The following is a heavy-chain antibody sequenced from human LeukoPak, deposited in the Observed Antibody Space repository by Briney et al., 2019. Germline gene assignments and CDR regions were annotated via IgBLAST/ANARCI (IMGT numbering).Heavy chain of an antibody. V-gene: IGHV3-53*01. CDR3: ARDPEDGSGLDAFAI. D-gene: IGHD5-12*01. CDR2: IHSDGNT. Sequence: GGSLRLSCVASGFTFSNSYMNWVRRAPGKGLEWVSVIHSDGNTYYADSVKGRFTISRYKSKNTLYLQMNGMRAEDTAIYYCARDPEDGSGLDAFAIWGQGIMVTVSS. CDR1: GFTFSNSY. J-gene: IGHJ3*02.